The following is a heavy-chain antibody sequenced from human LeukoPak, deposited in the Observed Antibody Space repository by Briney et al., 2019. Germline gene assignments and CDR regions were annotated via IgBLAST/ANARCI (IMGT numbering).Heavy chain of an antibody. D-gene: IGHD6-19*01. J-gene: IGHJ4*01. CDR1: GGTFSSYA. CDR2: IIPIFGTA. CDR3: ARDLTGYSSGWYYFDY. Sequence: ASVKVSCKASGGTFSSYAISWVRQAPGQGLEWMGGIIPIFGTANYAQKFQGRVTITADKSTSTAYMELSSLRSEDTAVYYCARDLTGYSSGWYYFDYWGHGTLVTVSS. V-gene: IGHV1-69*06.